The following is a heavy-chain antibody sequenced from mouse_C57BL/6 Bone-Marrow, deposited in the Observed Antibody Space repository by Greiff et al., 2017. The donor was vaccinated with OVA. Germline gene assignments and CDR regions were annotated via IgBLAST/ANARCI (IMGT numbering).Heavy chain of an antibody. CDR3: ARFTTVVAPYWYFDV. D-gene: IGHD1-1*01. CDR1: GYTFTSYW. CDR2: INPSSGYT. V-gene: IGHV1-7*01. J-gene: IGHJ1*03. Sequence: QVHVKQSGAELAKPGASVKLSCKASGYTFTSYWMHWVKQRPGQGLEWIGYINPSSGYTKYNQKFKDKATLTADKSSSTAYMQLSSLTYEDSAVYYCARFTTVVAPYWYFDVWGTGTTVTVSS.